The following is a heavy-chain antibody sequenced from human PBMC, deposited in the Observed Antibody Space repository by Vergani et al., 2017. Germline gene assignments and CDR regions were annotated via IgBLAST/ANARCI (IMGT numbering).Heavy chain of an antibody. CDR3: AKVYCGGECYYGVNWYFDL. D-gene: IGHD2-21*01. Sequence: QVQLVESGGGVVQPGGSLRLSCAASGFTFSSYGMHWVRQAPGKGLEWVAFIRYDGSNKYYADSVKGRFTISRDNSKNTLYLQMNSLRAEDTAVYYCAKVYCGGECYYGVNWYFDLWGRGTLVTVSS. CDR2: IRYDGSNK. CDR1: GFTFSSYG. V-gene: IGHV3-30*02. J-gene: IGHJ2*01.